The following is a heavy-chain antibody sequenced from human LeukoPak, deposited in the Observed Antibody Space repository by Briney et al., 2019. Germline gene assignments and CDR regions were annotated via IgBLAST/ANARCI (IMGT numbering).Heavy chain of an antibody. CDR1: GFTFSSYS. D-gene: IGHD3-10*01. CDR2: ISSSSSTI. CDR3: ARAGTHYYGSGSYSSDF. V-gene: IGHV3-48*01. J-gene: IGHJ4*02. Sequence: PGGSLRLSCAASGFTFSSYSMNSVRQAPGKGLEWVSYISSSSSTIYYADSVKGRFTISRDNAKNSLYLQMNSLRAEDTAVYYCARAGTHYYGSGSYSSDFWGQGTLVTVSS.